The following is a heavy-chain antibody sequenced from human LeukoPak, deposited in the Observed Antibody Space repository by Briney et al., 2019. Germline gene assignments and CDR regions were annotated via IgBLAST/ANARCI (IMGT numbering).Heavy chain of an antibody. CDR2: INSKTDGGTT. CDR3: TTALWFGGKYYFDY. J-gene: IGHJ4*02. D-gene: IGHD3-10*01. V-gene: IGHV3-15*01. CDR1: GFTFSNAW. Sequence: GGSLRLSCAASGFTFSNAWMSWVRQAPGKGLEWVGRINSKTDGGTTDYAAPVKGRFTISRDDSKNTLYLQMNSLKTEDTAVYYCTTALWFGGKYYFDYWGQGTLVTVSS.